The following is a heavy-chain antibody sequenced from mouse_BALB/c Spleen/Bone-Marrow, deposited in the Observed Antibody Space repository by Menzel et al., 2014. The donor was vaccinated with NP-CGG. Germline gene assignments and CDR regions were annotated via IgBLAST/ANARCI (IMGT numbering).Heavy chain of an antibody. J-gene: IGHJ2*01. CDR2: IRNKANGYTT. D-gene: IGHD6-1*01. CDR3: ARALIVFDY. Sequence: EVKVEESGGGLVQPGGSLRLSCATSGFTFTDYYMSWVRRPPGKALEWLGFIRNKANGYTTEYSASVKGRFTISRDNSQSILYLQMNTLRAEDSATYYCARALIVFDYWGRGTTLTVSS. V-gene: IGHV7-3*02. CDR1: GFTFTDYY.